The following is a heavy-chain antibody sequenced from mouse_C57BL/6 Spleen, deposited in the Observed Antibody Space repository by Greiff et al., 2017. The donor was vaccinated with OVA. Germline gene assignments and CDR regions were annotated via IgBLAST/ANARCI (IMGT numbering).Heavy chain of an antibody. J-gene: IGHJ3*01. CDR1: GFTFSSYA. D-gene: IGHD2-2*01. Sequence: EVKLQESGGGLVKPGGSLKLSCAASGFTFSSYAMSWVRQTPEKRLEWVATISDGGSYTYYPDNVKGRFTISRDNAKNNLYLQMSHLKSEDTAMYYCARDYYGYGEAWFAYWGQGTLVTVSA. CDR3: ARDYYGYGEAWFAY. CDR2: ISDGGSYT. V-gene: IGHV5-4*01.